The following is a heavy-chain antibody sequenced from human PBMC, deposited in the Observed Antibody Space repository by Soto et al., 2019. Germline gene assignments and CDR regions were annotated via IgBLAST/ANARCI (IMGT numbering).Heavy chain of an antibody. V-gene: IGHV4-59*08. CDR3: ASTKGSGSYSHYYYYMDV. Sequence: SETLSLTCTVSGVSISFYYWSWIRQPPGKGLEWIAYIDSSGSTKYNPSLKSRVTISVDTSRNQFSLKMSSVTAADTAVYYCASTKGSGSYSHYYYYMDVWGKGTTVTVSS. CDR2: IDSSGST. J-gene: IGHJ6*03. CDR1: GVSISFYY. D-gene: IGHD3-10*01.